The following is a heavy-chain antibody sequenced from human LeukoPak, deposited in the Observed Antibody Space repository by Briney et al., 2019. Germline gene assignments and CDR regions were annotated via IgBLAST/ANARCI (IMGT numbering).Heavy chain of an antibody. V-gene: IGHV4-59*01. Sequence: PSETLSLTCTVSGGSISSYHWSWIRQPPGKGLEWIGYIYYSGSANYNPSLKSRVTLSIDTSKSQLSFQLTSVTAADTAVYYCAREKSPERKTWLQLGAFDVWGQGTVVTVSS. CDR2: IYYSGSA. D-gene: IGHD5-24*01. CDR3: AREKSPERKTWLQLGAFDV. CDR1: GGSISSYH. J-gene: IGHJ3*01.